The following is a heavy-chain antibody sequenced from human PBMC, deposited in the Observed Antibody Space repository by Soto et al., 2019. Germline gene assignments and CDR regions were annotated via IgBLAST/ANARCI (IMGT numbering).Heavy chain of an antibody. CDR2: ISAYNGNT. J-gene: IGHJ4*02. V-gene: IGHV1-18*01. CDR1: GYTFTSYG. D-gene: IGHD7-27*01. CDR3: ARDRSSGEPGY. Sequence: QVQLVQSGAEVKKPGASVKVSCKASGYTFTSYGISWVRQAPGQGLEWMGWISAYNGNTNYAQKLQGRVTMTTDTSKSTGYLELRSLRSDDKGGYYCARDRSSGEPGYWGQGTLVTVSS.